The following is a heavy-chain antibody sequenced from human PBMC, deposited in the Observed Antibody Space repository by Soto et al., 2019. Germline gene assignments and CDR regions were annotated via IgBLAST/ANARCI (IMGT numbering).Heavy chain of an antibody. Sequence: GGSLRLSCAASGFTFSSYAMSWVRQAPGRGLEWVSAISGSGGSTYYADSVKGRFTISRDNSKNTLYLQMNSLRAEDTAVYYCAKGTATSGWPILNYWGQGTLVTVSS. CDR3: AKGTATSGWPILNY. D-gene: IGHD6-19*01. CDR2: ISGSGGST. CDR1: GFTFSSYA. V-gene: IGHV3-23*01. J-gene: IGHJ4*02.